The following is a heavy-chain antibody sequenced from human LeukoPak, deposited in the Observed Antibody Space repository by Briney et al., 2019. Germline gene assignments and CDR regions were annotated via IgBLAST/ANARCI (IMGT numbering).Heavy chain of an antibody. CDR1: GFTFSSYA. V-gene: IGHV3-23*01. Sequence: GGSLRLSCAASGFTFSSYAMSWVRQAPGKGLEWVSAISGSDGSTFYADSVKGRFTISRDNSKNTLSLQMSSLRAGDTAIYYCVRDPRHGGTDYWGQGTVVTVSS. J-gene: IGHJ4*02. D-gene: IGHD3-16*01. CDR2: ISGSDGST. CDR3: VRDPRHGGTDY.